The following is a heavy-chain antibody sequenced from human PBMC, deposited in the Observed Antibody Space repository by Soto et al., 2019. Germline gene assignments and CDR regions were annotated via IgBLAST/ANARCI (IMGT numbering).Heavy chain of an antibody. Sequence: ASVKVSCKASGYTFTSYGISWVRQAPGQGLERMGWISAYNGNTNYAQKLQGRVTMTTDTSTSTAYMELRSLRSDDTAVYYCARVSRGYSNGYSFDYWGQGTLVTVSS. CDR3: ARVSRGYSNGYSFDY. D-gene: IGHD5-18*01. J-gene: IGHJ4*02. CDR1: GYTFTSYG. CDR2: ISAYNGNT. V-gene: IGHV1-18*01.